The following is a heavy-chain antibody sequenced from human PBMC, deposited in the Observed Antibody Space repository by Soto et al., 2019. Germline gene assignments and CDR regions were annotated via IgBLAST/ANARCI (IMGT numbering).Heavy chain of an antibody. CDR2: IYWDDDK. J-gene: IGHJ5*02. CDR3: ALYIVVVPASTNWFDP. V-gene: IGHV2-5*02. CDR1: GFSLSTSGVG. D-gene: IGHD2-2*01. Sequence: SGPTLVNPTQTLTLTCTFSGFSLSTSGVGVGWIRQPPGKALEWLALIYWDDDKRYSPSLKSRLTITKDTSKNQVVLTMTNMDPVDTATYYCALYIVVVPASTNWFDPWGQGTLVTVSS.